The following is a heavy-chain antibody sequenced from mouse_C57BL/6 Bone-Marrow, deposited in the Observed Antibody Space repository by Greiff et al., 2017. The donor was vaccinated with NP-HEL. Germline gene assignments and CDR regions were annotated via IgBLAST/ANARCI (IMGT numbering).Heavy chain of an antibody. CDR1: GYAFSSYW. Sequence: VHLVESGAELVKPGASVKISCKASGYAFSSYWMNWVKQRPGKGLEWIGQIYPGDGDTNYNGKFKGKATLTADKSSSTTYMQLSSLTSEDSAVYCGAKDWNYVDYWGQGNTLTVS. D-gene: IGHD4-1*01. CDR3: AKDWNYVDY. V-gene: IGHV1-80*01. CDR2: IYPGDGDT. J-gene: IGHJ2*01.